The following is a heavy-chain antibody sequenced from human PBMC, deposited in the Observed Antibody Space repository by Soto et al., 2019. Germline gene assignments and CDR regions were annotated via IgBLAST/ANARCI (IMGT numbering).Heavy chain of an antibody. CDR2: INHIGTT. CDR3: ARDSGVGGY. CDR1: GGAISDYF. Sequence: LETLCLTCAVYGGAISDYFWTWIRQPPGKGLEWIGEINHIGTTSYNPSLKSRVIISIDTSKNQFSLNLTSVTAADTAVYYCARDSGVGGYWGQGTLVTVS. J-gene: IGHJ4*02. V-gene: IGHV4-34*01. D-gene: IGHD3-16*01.